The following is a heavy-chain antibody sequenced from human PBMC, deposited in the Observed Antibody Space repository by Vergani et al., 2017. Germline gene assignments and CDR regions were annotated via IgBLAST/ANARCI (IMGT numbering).Heavy chain of an antibody. CDR3: AKHFRGWGIDY. CDR2: IQFDGSKQ. Sequence: QVQLVESGGGVVQRGGSLRLSCATSGFTLSNYDMQWIRQGPGQGLEFVAFIQFDGSKQYYADSVKGRFTLSRDFSKNTLYLQMNSLRTDDPATYYCAKHFRGWGIDYWGQGTQVIVSS. J-gene: IGHJ4*02. CDR1: GFTLSNYD. V-gene: IGHV3-30*02. D-gene: IGHD3-16*01.